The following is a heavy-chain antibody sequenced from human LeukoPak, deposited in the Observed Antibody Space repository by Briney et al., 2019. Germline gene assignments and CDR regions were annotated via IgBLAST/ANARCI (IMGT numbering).Heavy chain of an antibody. V-gene: IGHV3-30*02. J-gene: IGHJ4*02. CDR2: IRSDGRSK. CDR1: GFTFSSYG. D-gene: IGHD5-18*01. CDR3: AKDHKTAMVDDY. Sequence: QPGGSLRLSCAASGFTFSSYGMHWVRQAPGKGLEWVAFIRSDGRSKFYADSVRGRFTISTDNSKNTLYLQMNSLRAEDTAVYFCAKDHKTAMVDDYWGQGTLVTVSS.